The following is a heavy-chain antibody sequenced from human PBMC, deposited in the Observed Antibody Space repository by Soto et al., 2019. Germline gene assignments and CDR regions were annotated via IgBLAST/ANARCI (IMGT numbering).Heavy chain of an antibody. J-gene: IGHJ6*02. Sequence: SVKVSCKASGGTFSSYAISWVRQAPGQGLEWMGGIIPIFGTANYAQKFQGRVTITADESTSTAYMELSSLRSEDTAVYYCARGATNSGPASDNGMDVWGQGTKVTVSS. CDR1: GGTFSSYA. V-gene: IGHV1-69*13. D-gene: IGHD2-8*01. CDR3: ARGATNSGPASDNGMDV. CDR2: IIPIFGTA.